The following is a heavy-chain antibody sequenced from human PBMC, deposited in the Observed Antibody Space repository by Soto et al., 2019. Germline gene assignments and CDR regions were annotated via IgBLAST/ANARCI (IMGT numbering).Heavy chain of an antibody. CDR1: GYTFTSYG. CDR2: ISAYNGNT. V-gene: IGHV1-18*01. Sequence: ASVKVSCKASGYTFTSYGISWVRQAPGQGLEWMGWISAYNGNTNYAQKLQGRVTMTTDTSTSTAYMELRSLRSDDTAVYYCASYLLPTRPSYHRDHQSVWSKGTTVPVSS. J-gene: IGHJ6*04. CDR3: ASYLLPTRPSYHRDHQSV. D-gene: IGHD2-2*01.